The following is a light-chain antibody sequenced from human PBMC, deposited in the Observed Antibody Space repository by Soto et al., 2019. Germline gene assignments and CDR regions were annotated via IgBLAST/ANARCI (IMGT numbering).Light chain of an antibody. V-gene: IGLV2-14*01. CDR1: SSDVGGYNY. CDR3: SSYTSSSVV. J-gene: IGLJ2*01. CDR2: EVS. Sequence: QSALTQPASVSGSPGQSITISCTGTSSDVGGYNYVSWYQQHPGKAPKLMIYEVSNRPSGASNRFSGSKSGNTASLTISGLQAEDEADYYCSSYTSSSVVFGGGTQLTVL.